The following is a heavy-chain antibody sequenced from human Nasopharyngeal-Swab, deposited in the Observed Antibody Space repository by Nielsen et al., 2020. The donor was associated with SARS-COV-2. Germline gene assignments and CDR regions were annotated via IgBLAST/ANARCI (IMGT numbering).Heavy chain of an antibody. CDR3: AKARRTDTYGFECFDY. D-gene: IGHD5-18*01. J-gene: IGHJ4*02. CDR1: GFTYDDYA. Sequence: SLKISCAASGFTYDDYAMHWVRQAPGKGLEWVSGITWNGGVGYTDSVRGRFTISRDNARNSLYLQMNSLRPEDTALYYCAKARRTDTYGFECFDYWGQGSLVTVSS. V-gene: IGHV3-9*01. CDR2: ITWNGGV.